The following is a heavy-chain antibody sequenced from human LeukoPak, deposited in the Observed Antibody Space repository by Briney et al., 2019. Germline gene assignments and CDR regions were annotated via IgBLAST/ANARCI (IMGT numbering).Heavy chain of an antibody. J-gene: IGHJ4*02. Sequence: GGSLRLSCAASGFSFSGYAMNWVRQAPGKGLEWVSAISGSGGTIFYADPVKGRFTISRDHSKNTLYLQMNSLRAEDTAVYYCAKVLGSRIAVSDPFDYWGQGTLVTVSS. V-gene: IGHV3-23*01. D-gene: IGHD2-21*01. CDR3: AKVLGSRIAVSDPFDY. CDR1: GFSFSGYA. CDR2: ISGSGGTI.